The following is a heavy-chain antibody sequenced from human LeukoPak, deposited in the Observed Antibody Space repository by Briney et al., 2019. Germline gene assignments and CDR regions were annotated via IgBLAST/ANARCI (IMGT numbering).Heavy chain of an antibody. V-gene: IGHV4-30-2*01. CDR2: IYHSGST. Sequence: PSETLSLTCTVSGGSISSGGYYWSWIRQPPGKGLEWIGYIYHSGSTYYNPSLKSRVTISVDRSKNQFSLKLSSVTAADTAVYYCARALLTHSSSSLYFDYWGQGTLVTVSS. CDR1: GGSISSGGYY. CDR3: ARALLTHSSSSLYFDY. D-gene: IGHD6-6*01. J-gene: IGHJ4*02.